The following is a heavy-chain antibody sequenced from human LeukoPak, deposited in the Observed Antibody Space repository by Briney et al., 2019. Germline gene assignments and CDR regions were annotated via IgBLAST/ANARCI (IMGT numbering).Heavy chain of an antibody. J-gene: IGHJ3*02. CDR1: GGSISSSNW. D-gene: IGHD3-22*01. CDR2: IYHSGST. CDR3: AKLPYYYDSSGYSKGGDAFDI. Sequence: PSETLSLTCAVSGGSISSSNWWSWVRQPPGKGLEWIGEIYHSGSTNYNPSLKSRVTISVDTSKNQFSLKLSSVTAADMAVYYCAKLPYYYDSSGYSKGGDAFDIWGQGTMVTVSS. V-gene: IGHV4-4*02.